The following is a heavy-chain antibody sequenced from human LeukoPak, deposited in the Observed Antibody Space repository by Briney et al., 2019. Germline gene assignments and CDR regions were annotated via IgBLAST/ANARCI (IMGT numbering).Heavy chain of an antibody. Sequence: GGSLRLSCAASGFTFSSYEMNWVRQAPGKGLEWVSYISSSGSTIYYADSVKGRFTISRDNAKNSLYLQMNSLRAEDTAVYYCAKGLYYYDSSGYLDYWGQGTLVTVSS. D-gene: IGHD3-22*01. CDR3: AKGLYYYDSSGYLDY. J-gene: IGHJ4*02. CDR2: ISSSGSTI. V-gene: IGHV3-48*03. CDR1: GFTFSSYE.